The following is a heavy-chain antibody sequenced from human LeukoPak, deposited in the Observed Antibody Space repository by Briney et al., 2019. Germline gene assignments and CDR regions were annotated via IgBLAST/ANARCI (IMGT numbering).Heavy chain of an antibody. D-gene: IGHD2-21*02. J-gene: IGHJ6*02. CDR1: GFTFSSYA. V-gene: IGHV3-23*01. CDR2: ISGSGGST. Sequence: GGSLRLSCAASGFTFSSYAMSWVRQAPGKGLEWVSVISGSGGSTYYADSVKGRFTISRDNSKNTLYLQMNSLRAEDTAVYYCARDSWAYCGGDCSAPGMDVWGQGTTVTVSS. CDR3: ARDSWAYCGGDCSAPGMDV.